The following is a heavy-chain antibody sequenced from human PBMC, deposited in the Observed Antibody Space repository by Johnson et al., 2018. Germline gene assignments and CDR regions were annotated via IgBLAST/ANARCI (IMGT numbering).Heavy chain of an antibody. CDR1: GFTFSSYD. Sequence: VQLVQSGGGLVQPGGSLRLSCAASGFTFSSYDMHWVRQATGKGLEWVSAIGTAGDTYYPGSVKGRLTISRENAKNSLYLQMNSLRAEDTAVYYCARDRRLSGSSYNYYYGMDVWGQGTTVTVSS. CDR3: ARDRRLSGSSYNYYYGMDV. CDR2: IGTAGDT. V-gene: IGHV3-13*01. D-gene: IGHD1-26*01. J-gene: IGHJ6*02.